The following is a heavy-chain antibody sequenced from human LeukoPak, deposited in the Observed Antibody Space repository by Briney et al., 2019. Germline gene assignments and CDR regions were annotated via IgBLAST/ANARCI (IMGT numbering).Heavy chain of an antibody. D-gene: IGHD6-6*01. V-gene: IGHV1-18*01. CDR1: GYTFTTFG. Sequence: AAVNVSLKSSGYTFTTFGIRWVGPAPGQGLEWLGLISGYNGDTNYAESLQGRASMTADTSTSTAYMELRSLTSDDTAVYYCARDWNNGAGQQLVDYWGQGSLVTVSS. J-gene: IGHJ4*02. CDR3: ARDWNNGAGQQLVDY. CDR2: ISGYNGDT.